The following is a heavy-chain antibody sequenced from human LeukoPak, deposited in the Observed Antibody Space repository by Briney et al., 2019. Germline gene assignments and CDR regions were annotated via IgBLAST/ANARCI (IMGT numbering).Heavy chain of an antibody. CDR3: ARARVVVVAATPPSYFDY. J-gene: IGHJ4*02. V-gene: IGHV3-21*01. D-gene: IGHD2-15*01. CDR2: ISGTSTDI. Sequence: PGGSLRLSCAASGFTFSTYSMNWVRQAPGKGLEWVSSISGTSTDIYYADSVKGRFTISRDNGKNSLYLQMNSLRAEDTAVYYCARARVVVVAATPPSYFDYWGQGTLVTVSS. CDR1: GFTFSTYS.